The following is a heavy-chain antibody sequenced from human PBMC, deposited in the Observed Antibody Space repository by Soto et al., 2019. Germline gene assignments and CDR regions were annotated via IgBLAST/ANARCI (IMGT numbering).Heavy chain of an antibody. V-gene: IGHV3-30-3*01. CDR1: GLNFGNYA. Sequence: GGSLRLSCADSGLNFGNYAMHWVRQAPGKGLEWVALISFNGDRKYYAASVKGRFTISRDNSRRTLYLQMDSLRAEDTAVFYCTSDYGGNLDRDYYYYGLDVWGQGTTVTVSS. J-gene: IGHJ6*02. D-gene: IGHD4-17*01. CDR3: TSDYGGNLDRDYYYYGLDV. CDR2: ISFNGDRK.